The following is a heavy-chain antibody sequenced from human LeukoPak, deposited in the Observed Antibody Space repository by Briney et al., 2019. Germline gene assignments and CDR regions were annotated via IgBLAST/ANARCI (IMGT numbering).Heavy chain of an antibody. D-gene: IGHD3-10*01. Sequence: SETLSLTCTVSGGSISSSSYYWGWMRQPQGKGLEWIVSIYYSGSTYYNPSLKSRLTISVDTSKNQFSLKLSSVTAADAAVYYCAGGTDYYGSGSPFDYWGQGTLVTVSS. V-gene: IGHV4-39*07. J-gene: IGHJ4*02. CDR3: AGGTDYYGSGSPFDY. CDR2: IYYSGST. CDR1: GGSISSSSYY.